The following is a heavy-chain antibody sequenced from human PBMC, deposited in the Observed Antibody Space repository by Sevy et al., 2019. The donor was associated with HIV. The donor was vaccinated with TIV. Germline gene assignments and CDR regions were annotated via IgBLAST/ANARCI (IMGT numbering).Heavy chain of an antibody. CDR1: GFIFSNFA. V-gene: IGHV3-30*04. CDR2: TSYDGSHK. CDR3: ARGENDDEFFQY. D-gene: IGHD1-26*01. Sequence: GGSLRLSCTVSGFIFSNFAMHWVRQAPGKGLEWVAVTSYDGSHKYYTDSVKGRFTVSRDNSRNILSLEMNNLRRDDTAVYYCARGENDDEFFQYWGQGTLVIVSS. J-gene: IGHJ1*01.